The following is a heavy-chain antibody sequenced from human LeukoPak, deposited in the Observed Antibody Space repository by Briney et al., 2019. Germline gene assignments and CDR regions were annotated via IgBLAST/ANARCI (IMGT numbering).Heavy chain of an antibody. CDR3: ASAPRRGSSSFKGRMVAATRTDY. Sequence: PSETLSLTCAVYGGSFSVYYWSWIRQPPGKGLEWIGEINHSGSTNYNPSLKSRVTISVDTSKNQFSLKLSSVTAADTAVYYCASAPRRGSSSFKGRMVAATRTDYWGQGTLVTVSS. J-gene: IGHJ4*02. V-gene: IGHV4-34*01. CDR1: GGSFSVYY. D-gene: IGHD2-15*01. CDR2: INHSGST.